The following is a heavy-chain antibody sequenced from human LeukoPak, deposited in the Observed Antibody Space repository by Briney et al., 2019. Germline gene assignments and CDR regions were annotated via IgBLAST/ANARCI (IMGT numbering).Heavy chain of an antibody. CDR3: AIAGAAAGTLNYY. V-gene: IGHV4-34*01. D-gene: IGHD6-13*01. CDR1: GGSFSGYY. J-gene: IGHJ4*02. Sequence: SETLSLTCAVYGGSFSGYYWSWIRQPPGKGLEWIGEINHSGSTNYNPSLKSRVTISVDTSKNQFSLKLSSVTAADTAVYYCAIAGAAAGTLNYYRGQGTLVTVSS. CDR2: INHSGST.